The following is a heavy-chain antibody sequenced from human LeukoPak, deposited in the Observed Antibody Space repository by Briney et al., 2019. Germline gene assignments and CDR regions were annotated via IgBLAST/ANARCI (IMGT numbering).Heavy chain of an antibody. D-gene: IGHD6-13*01. J-gene: IGHJ4*02. CDR1: GGSISSYY. CDR3: ARDIAAAGIDY. CDR2: IYTSGST. Sequence: PSETLSLTCTVSGGSISSYYWSWVRQPAGKGLEWIGRIYTSGSTNYNPPLKSRVTISVDKSKNQFSLKLSSVTAADTAVYYCARDIAAAGIDYWGQGTLVTVSS. V-gene: IGHV4-4*07.